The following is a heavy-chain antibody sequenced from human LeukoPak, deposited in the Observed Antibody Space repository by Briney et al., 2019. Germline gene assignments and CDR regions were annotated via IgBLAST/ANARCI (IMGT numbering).Heavy chain of an antibody. Sequence: GGSLRLSCAASGFTFDDYGLSWVRQPPGKGLEWVSGINWNGGSTGYADSVKGRFTISRDNAKKSLYLQMHSLIAADKALYHFARVKGEGDQVDYWGQGTLVTVSS. V-gene: IGHV3-20*01. CDR3: ARVKGEGDQVDY. D-gene: IGHD1-26*01. J-gene: IGHJ4*02. CDR2: INWNGGST. CDR1: GFTFDDYG.